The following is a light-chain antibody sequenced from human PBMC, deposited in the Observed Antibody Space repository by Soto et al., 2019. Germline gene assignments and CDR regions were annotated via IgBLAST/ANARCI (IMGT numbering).Light chain of an antibody. Sequence: EIVMTQSPAALSLSPGERATLSCRARQSVGTNLAWYQQKPGQAPRPLIYSASARATDVPARFSGSGSGTEFTLTISSLQSEDFAVYYCQQYRDWAPITFGGGTKVEIK. CDR1: QSVGTN. CDR3: QQYRDWAPIT. V-gene: IGKV3-15*01. CDR2: SAS. J-gene: IGKJ4*01.